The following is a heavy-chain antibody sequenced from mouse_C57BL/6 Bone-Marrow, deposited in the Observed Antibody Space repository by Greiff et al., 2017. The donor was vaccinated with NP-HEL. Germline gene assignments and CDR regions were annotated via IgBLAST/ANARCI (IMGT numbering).Heavy chain of an antibody. D-gene: IGHD1-1*02. CDR1: GFSLTSFG. J-gene: IGHJ3*01. CDR3: ARQGTMVPFAY. CDR2: IWSEGST. V-gene: IGHV2-6-1*01. Sequence: VQLQQSGPGLVAPSQTLPITCTASGFSLTSFGVHWVRQLPGKGLEWLVVIWSEGSTTYNSALKSRLSISKDNSKSQVFLKMNSLQTDDTAMYYCARQGTMVPFAYWGQGTLVTVSA.